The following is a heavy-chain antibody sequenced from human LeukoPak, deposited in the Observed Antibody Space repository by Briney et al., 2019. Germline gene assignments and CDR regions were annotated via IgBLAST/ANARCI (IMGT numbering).Heavy chain of an antibody. CDR1: GGSVSSGSYY. D-gene: IGHD6-19*01. CDR2: IYYSGST. Sequence: PSETLSLTCTVSGGSVSSGSYYWSWIRQPPGKGLEWIGYIYYSGSTNYNPSLKSRVTISVDTSKNQFSLKLSSVTAADTAVYCCARAKAVADYFDYWGQGTLVTVSS. J-gene: IGHJ4*02. V-gene: IGHV4-61*01. CDR3: ARAKAVADYFDY.